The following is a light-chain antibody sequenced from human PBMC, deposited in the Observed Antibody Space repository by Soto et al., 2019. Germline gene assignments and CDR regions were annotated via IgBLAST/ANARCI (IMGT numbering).Light chain of an antibody. CDR2: STS. CDR1: QSVSRN. V-gene: IGKV3-15*01. J-gene: IGKJ5*01. CDR3: QQYDNKPPIT. Sequence: EIVMTQSPATLSVSPGERATLSCRASQSVSRNLAWYQQKPGQAPRLLIYSTSTRATGIPDRFSGSGSGTEFTLTISSLQSEDFAVYHCQQYDNKPPITFGQGTRLEIK.